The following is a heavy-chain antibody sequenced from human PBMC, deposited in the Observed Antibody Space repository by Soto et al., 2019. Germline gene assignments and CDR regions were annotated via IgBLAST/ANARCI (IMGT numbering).Heavy chain of an antibody. D-gene: IGHD6-19*01. J-gene: IGHJ4*02. CDR1: GFGFNNYG. CDR3: AKVRAVAGSSMNY. Sequence: GGSLRLSCAASGFGFNNYGMTWVRQAPGKGLEWVSHITPNGGSTNYADSVKGRFTISRDNSKDMLFLQMNGLRVEDTAVYYCAKVRAVAGSSMNYWGQGTLVTVSS. CDR2: ITPNGGST. V-gene: IGHV3-23*01.